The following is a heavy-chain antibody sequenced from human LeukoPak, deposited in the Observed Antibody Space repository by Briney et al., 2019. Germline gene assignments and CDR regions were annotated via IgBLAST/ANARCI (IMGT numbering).Heavy chain of an antibody. V-gene: IGHV1-2*02. D-gene: IGHD1-14*01. Sequence: GASVKVSFKASGYTVTGYYMHWVRQAPGQGLEWLGWINPNSGDTNYAQKFRGRVTMTRDTSIGTAYMELSRLRSDDTAVYYCVPTGRGGPYYFDYWGQGTLVTVSS. CDR2: INPNSGDT. CDR3: VPTGRGGPYYFDY. J-gene: IGHJ4*02. CDR1: GYTVTGYY.